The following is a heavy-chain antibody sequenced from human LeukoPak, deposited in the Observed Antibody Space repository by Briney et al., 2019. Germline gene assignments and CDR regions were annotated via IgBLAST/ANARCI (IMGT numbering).Heavy chain of an antibody. Sequence: GGSLRLSCAISGFSFTNFWMSWVRQAPGRGLEWVANIHPEGNEKYHVESVKGRFTISRDNTKNLLFLQMNGLRVEDTAVYYCARGDAFSGDHWGQGTLVTVSS. CDR1: GFSFTNFW. CDR3: ARGDAFSGDH. V-gene: IGHV3-7*04. J-gene: IGHJ4*02. CDR2: IHPEGNEK.